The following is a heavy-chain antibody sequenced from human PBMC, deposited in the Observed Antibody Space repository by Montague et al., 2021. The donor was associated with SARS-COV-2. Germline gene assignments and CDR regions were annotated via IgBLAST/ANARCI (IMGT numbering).Heavy chain of an antibody. CDR2: IYYSGST. CDR3: VRLLRSCSNGVCRTYYYYTMDV. J-gene: IGHJ6*02. CDR1: GGSISGYY. Sequence: SETLSLTCTVSGGSISGYYWSWIRQSPGKGLEWIGYIYYSGSTKXXPFLESRVTVSVDRSKNQVSLKLSSVTPADTAVYYCVRLLRSCSNGVCRTYYYYTMDVWGQGTTVTVSS. D-gene: IGHD2-8*01. V-gene: IGHV4-59*01.